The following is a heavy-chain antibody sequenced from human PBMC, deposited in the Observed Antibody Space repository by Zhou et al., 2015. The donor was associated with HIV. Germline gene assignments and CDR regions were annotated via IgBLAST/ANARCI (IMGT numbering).Heavy chain of an antibody. CDR3: ARERTPTVVRGYWYFDL. J-gene: IGHJ2*01. CDR2: INPSGGST. V-gene: IGHV1-46*01. Sequence: QVQLVQSGAEVKKPGASVKVSCKASGYTFTSYYMHWVRQAPGQGLEWMGIINPSGGSTSYAQKFQGRVTMTRDTSTSTVYMELSSLRSEDTAVYYCARERTPTVVRGYWYFDLWGRGTLVTVSS. CDR1: GYTFTSYY. D-gene: IGHD4-23*01.